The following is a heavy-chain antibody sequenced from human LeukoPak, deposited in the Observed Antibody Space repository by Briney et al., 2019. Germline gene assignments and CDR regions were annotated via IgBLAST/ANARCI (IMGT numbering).Heavy chain of an antibody. CDR3: AKEWDTAMLLLFGY. J-gene: IGHJ4*02. D-gene: IGHD5-18*01. CDR2: ISGSGGDT. V-gene: IGHV3-23*01. Sequence: GGSLRFSGAASGFTFSSYAMSWVRQAPGKGLEWVSGISGSGGDTYYADSVKGRFTIARDNSKNIIYLKMNSLRVEDTAVYYCAKEWDTAMLLLFGYWGQGTLVTVSS. CDR1: GFTFSSYA.